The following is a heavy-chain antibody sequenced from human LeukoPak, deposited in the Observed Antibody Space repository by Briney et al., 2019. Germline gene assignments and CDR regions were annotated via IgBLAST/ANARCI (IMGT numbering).Heavy chain of an antibody. V-gene: IGHV4-34*01. J-gene: IGHJ4*02. CDR2: INHSGST. CDR1: GGSFSGYY. Sequence: SETLSLTCAVYGGSFSGYYWSWIRQPPGKGLEWIGEINHSGSTNYNPSLKSRVTISVDTSKNQFSLKLSSVTAADTAVYYCARVYYYDSSGYFDYWGQGTLVTVSS. CDR3: ARVYYYDSSGYFDY. D-gene: IGHD3-22*01.